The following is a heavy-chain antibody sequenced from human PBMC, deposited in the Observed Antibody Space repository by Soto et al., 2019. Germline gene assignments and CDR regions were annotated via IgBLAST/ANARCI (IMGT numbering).Heavy chain of an antibody. V-gene: IGHV3-21*01. CDR2: ISSSSSYI. J-gene: IGHJ5*02. D-gene: IGHD6-13*01. CDR1: GFTFSSYS. Sequence: GGSLRLSCAASGFTFSSYSMNWVRQAPGKGLEWVSSISSSSSYIYYADSVKGRFTISRDNAKNSLYLQMNSLRAEDTAVYYCARDSNSWYFHWFDPWGQETLVTVSS. CDR3: ARDSNSWYFHWFDP.